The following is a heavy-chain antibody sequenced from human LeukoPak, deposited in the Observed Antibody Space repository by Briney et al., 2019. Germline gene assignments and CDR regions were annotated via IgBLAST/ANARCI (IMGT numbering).Heavy chain of an antibody. V-gene: IGHV1-69*05. Sequence: GASVKVSCKASGGTFSNYAISWVRQAPGQGLEWMGGLIPLYGATNYTQRFQGRITITTDESTTTAYTELSSLRSEDTAVYFCAVGDPFNYYMDLWGKGTTVTVFS. J-gene: IGHJ6*03. CDR2: LIPLYGAT. CDR3: AVGDPFNYYMDL. D-gene: IGHD4-17*01. CDR1: GGTFSNYA.